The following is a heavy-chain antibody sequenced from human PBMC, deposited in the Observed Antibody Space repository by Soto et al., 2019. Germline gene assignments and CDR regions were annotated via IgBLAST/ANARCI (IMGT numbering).Heavy chain of an antibody. CDR2: ISAYNGNT. CDR3: AREHFPSTYDSCDY. Sequence: QVQWVQSGAEMKKPGASVKVSCKASGYTFTTYGISWVRQAPGQGLEWMGWISAYNGNTHYAQKLQGRVTMTTDTSTSTAYVELRSLRSDDTAVYYCAREHFPSTYDSCDYWGQGTLVTGSS. D-gene: IGHD2-2*01. J-gene: IGHJ4*02. V-gene: IGHV1-18*04. CDR1: GYTFTTYG.